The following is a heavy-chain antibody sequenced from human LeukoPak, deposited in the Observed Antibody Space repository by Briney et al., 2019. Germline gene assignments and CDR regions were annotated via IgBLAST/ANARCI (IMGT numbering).Heavy chain of an antibody. J-gene: IGHJ4*02. V-gene: IGHV3-23*01. CDR1: GFTFSSSA. CDR2: IGSSGVST. CDR3: VEDLENCGGDCYLLQF. D-gene: IGHD2-21*02. Sequence: GGSLRLSCAASGFTFSSSAMSWVRQAPGKGLEWVSAIGSSGVSTYYTDSVKARFTISRDNSKNTLYLQMNSLRAEDTALYYCVEDLENCGGDCYLLQFWGQGTLVTVSS.